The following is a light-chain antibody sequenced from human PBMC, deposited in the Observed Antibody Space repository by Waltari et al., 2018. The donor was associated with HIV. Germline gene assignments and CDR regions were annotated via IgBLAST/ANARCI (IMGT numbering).Light chain of an antibody. CDR1: SLRSYY. Sequence: SSELTQDPAVSVALGQTVRITCQGASLRSYYASWYQQKPGQAPVLVIYGKNNRPSGIPDRFSGSSSGNTASLTSTGAQAEDEADYYCNARDSSGNHLRVFGGGTKLTVL. V-gene: IGLV3-19*01. CDR2: GKN. CDR3: NARDSSGNHLRV. J-gene: IGLJ3*02.